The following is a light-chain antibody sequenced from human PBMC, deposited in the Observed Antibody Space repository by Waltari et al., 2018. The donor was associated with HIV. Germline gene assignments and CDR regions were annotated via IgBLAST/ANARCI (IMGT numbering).Light chain of an antibody. Sequence: QSALTQPRSVSGSPGPSVSISCTGSHSNIGTFDYVSWYQQHPGKAPKLMIYECNKRPSGVPDRFSGSKSGSTASLTISGLQAEDEADYYCCSYGGSLTPYVFGTGTEVTVL. CDR1: HSNIGTFDY. J-gene: IGLJ1*01. CDR2: ECN. CDR3: CSYGGSLTPYV. V-gene: IGLV2-11*01.